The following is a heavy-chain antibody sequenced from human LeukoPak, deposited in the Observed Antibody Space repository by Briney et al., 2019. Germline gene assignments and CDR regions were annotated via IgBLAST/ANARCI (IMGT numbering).Heavy chain of an antibody. CDR1: GYTFTGYY. CDR2: INPNSGGT. CDR3: ARVRLPAAMVYYYMDV. Sequence: GASVKVSCKASGYTFTGYYMHWVRQAPGQGLEWMGWINPNSGGTNYAQKFQGGVTMTRDTSISTAYMELSRLRSDDTAVYYCARVRLPAAMVYYYMDVWGKGTTVTVSS. V-gene: IGHV1-2*02. J-gene: IGHJ6*03. D-gene: IGHD2-2*01.